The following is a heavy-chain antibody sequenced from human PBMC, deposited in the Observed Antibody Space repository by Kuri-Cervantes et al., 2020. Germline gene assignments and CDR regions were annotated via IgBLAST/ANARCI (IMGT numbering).Heavy chain of an antibody. CDR1: GGSISSGGYS. Sequence: SQTLSLTCAVSGGSISSGGYSWSWIRQPPGKGLEWIGYIYHSGSTYYNPSLKSRVTISVDRSKNQFSLKLSSVTAADTAVYYCARDVLGYCSGGSCYGTEYFQHRGQGTLVTVSS. V-gene: IGHV4-30-2*01. D-gene: IGHD2-15*01. CDR2: IYHSGST. J-gene: IGHJ1*01. CDR3: ARDVLGYCSGGSCYGTEYFQH.